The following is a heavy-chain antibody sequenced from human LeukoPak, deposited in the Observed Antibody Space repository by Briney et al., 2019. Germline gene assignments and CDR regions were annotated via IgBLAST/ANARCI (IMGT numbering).Heavy chain of an antibody. J-gene: IGHJ4*02. CDR1: GGSVSNYY. CDR3: ARHFAYSSSSYFDY. D-gene: IGHD6-6*01. CDR2: VYYTGST. Sequence: SETLSLTCSVSGGSVSNYYWSWIRQPPGKGLEWIGYVYYTGSTNYNPSLKSRVTMFGDKSKNQFSLRLYSATVADTAVYYCARHFAYSSSSYFDYWGQGSLVTVSS. V-gene: IGHV4-59*08.